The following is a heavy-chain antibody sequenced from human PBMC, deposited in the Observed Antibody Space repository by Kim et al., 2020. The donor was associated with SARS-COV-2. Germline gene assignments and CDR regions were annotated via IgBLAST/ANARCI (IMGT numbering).Heavy chain of an antibody. D-gene: IGHD2-2*02. CDR2: IYHSGST. CDR1: GGSISSSNW. CDR3: ASDQGAAYCSSTSCYRVRYSGMDV. J-gene: IGHJ6*02. Sequence: SETLSLTCAVSGGSISSSNWWCWVRQPPGKGLEWIGEIYHSGSTNYNPSLKSRVTISVDKSKNQFSLKLSSVTAADTAVYYCASDQGAAYCSSTSCYRVRYSGMDVWGQGTTVTVSS. V-gene: IGHV4-4*02.